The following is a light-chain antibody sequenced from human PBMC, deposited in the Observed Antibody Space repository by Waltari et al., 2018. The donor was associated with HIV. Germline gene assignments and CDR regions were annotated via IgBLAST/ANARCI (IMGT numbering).Light chain of an antibody. CDR2: DDV. CDR3: QVWDRGYKEAV. V-gene: IGLV3-21*02. Sequence: SYVLTQAPSISVAPGQTATISCGNIGRNRVQWYRQKPGRAPLLVVLDDVDRSSGIPARFSCARSGERATLTISGFEAGDEADYYCQVWDRGYKEAVFGGGT. CDR1: NIGRNR. J-gene: IGLJ2*01.